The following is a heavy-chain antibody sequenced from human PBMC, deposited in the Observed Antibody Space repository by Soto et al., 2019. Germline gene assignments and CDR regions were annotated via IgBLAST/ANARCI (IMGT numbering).Heavy chain of an antibody. D-gene: IGHD4-17*01. Sequence: QVQLQESGPGLVKPSQTLSLTCTVSGGSISSGGYYWSWIRQHPGKGLEWIGYIYYSGSTYYNPSLKSRVTISVDTSKNQFSLKLTAVTAADTAVYYCARAFDDSGAQFDYWGQGTLVTVSS. V-gene: IGHV4-31*03. CDR3: ARAFDDSGAQFDY. CDR2: IYYSGST. J-gene: IGHJ4*02. CDR1: GGSISSGGYY.